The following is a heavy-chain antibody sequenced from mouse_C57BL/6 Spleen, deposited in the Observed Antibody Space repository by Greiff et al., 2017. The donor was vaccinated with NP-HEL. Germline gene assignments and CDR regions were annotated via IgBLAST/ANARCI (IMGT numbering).Heavy chain of an antibody. CDR3: ARHYYGYDGDFDV. CDR1: GYTFTSYW. J-gene: IGHJ1*03. V-gene: IGHV1-50*01. CDR2: IDPSDSYT. Sequence: QVQLQQPGAELVKPGASVKLSCKASGYTFTSYWMQWVKQRPGQGLEWIGEIDPSDSYTNYNQKFKGKATLTVDTSSHTAYMQHSSLTSEDSAVYYCARHYYGYDGDFDVWGTGTTVTVSS. D-gene: IGHD2-2*01.